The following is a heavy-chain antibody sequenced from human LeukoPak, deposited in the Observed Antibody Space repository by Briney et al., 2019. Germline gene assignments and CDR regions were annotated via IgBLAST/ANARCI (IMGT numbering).Heavy chain of an antibody. D-gene: IGHD3-22*01. CDR1: GFTFRSYS. J-gene: IGHJ4*02. CDR2: ISSSSSYI. V-gene: IGHV3-21*01. CDR3: ARLTNSGYYWLFDY. Sequence: GGSLRLSCAASGFTFRSYSMNWVRQTPGKGLEWVSSISSSSSYIYQADSVKGRFTISRDNAKNSLYLQMNSLRAEDTAVYYCARLTNSGYYWLFDYWGQGTLVTVSS.